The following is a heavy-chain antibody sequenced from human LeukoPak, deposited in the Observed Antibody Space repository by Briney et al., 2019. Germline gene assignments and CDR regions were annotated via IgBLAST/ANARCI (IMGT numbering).Heavy chain of an antibody. J-gene: IGHJ4*02. D-gene: IGHD3-3*01. CDR2: IYYSGST. CDR1: GGSISSGDYY. V-gene: IGHV4-30-4*08. CDR3: ARGDYDFWSGYKNFDY. Sequence: SETLSLTWTVSGGSISSGDYYWSWIRQPPGKGLEWIGYIYYSGSTYYNPSLKSRVTISVDTSKNQFSLKLSSVTAADTAAYYCARGDYDFWSGYKNFDYWGQGTLVTVSS.